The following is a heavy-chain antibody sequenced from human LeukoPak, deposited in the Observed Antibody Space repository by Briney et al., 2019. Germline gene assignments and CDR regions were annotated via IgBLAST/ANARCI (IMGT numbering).Heavy chain of an antibody. V-gene: IGHV4-4*02. CDR1: GGSISSSNW. D-gene: IGHD6-6*01. J-gene: IGHJ4*02. CDR2: IYHSGST. Sequence: SGTLSLTCAVSGGSISSSNWWSWVRQPPGKGLEWIGEIYHSGSTNYNPSLKSRVTISVDTSKNQFSLKLSSVTAADTAVYYCARDRQLVPPDYWGQGTLVTVSS. CDR3: ARDRQLVPPDY.